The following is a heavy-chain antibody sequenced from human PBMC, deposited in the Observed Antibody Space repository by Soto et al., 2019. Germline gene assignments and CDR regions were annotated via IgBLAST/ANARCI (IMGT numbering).Heavy chain of an antibody. J-gene: IGHJ4*02. V-gene: IGHV5-51*01. CDR1: GYIFNNSW. CDR2: IYPGDFDI. CDR3: ARTDGGASARYYFDY. D-gene: IGHD3-10*01. Sequence: EVHLVQSGPAVAKPGESLKISCQASGYIFNNSWLAWVRQTPEKGLELMGIIYPGDFDIRYNPTFQGHVTISVDRSRTTAYLQWGSLRASDSALYFCARTDGGASARYYFDYWGQGPRVSVSS.